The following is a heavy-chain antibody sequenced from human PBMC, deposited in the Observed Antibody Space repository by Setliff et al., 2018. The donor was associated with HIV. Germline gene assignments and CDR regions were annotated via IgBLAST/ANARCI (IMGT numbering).Heavy chain of an antibody. CDR2: FHYSGST. D-gene: IGHD3-22*01. Sequence: PSETLSLTCNVSGGSISSSSYYWGWIRQPPGKGLEWIGSFHYSGSTSYNPSLRSRVTISVDTSKNQFSLKLTSVTAADTALYYCAKDENNDGYYSYFDYWGQGTLVTVSS. CDR1: GGSISSSSYY. J-gene: IGHJ4*01. CDR3: AKDENNDGYYSYFDY. V-gene: IGHV4-39*02.